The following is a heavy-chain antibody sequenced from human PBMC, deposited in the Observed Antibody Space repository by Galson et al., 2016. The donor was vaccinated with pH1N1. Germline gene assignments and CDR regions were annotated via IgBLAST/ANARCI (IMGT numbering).Heavy chain of an antibody. V-gene: IGHV1-2*02. CDR1: GSNFNVCY. Sequence: SVKVSCKASGSNFNVCYMHWVRQAPGQGLQWMGWIDPNSGTTYYAQKFQGRVTMTRDTSISTAYMELSRLTSDDTALYYCARILRTLVFDYWGQGTLVTVSS. D-gene: IGHD3-9*01. CDR2: IDPNSGTT. CDR3: ARILRTLVFDY. J-gene: IGHJ4*02.